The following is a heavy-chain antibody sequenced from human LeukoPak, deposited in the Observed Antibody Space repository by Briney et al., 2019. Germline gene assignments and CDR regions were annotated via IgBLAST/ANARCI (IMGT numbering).Heavy chain of an antibody. CDR2: ISYDGSNK. CDR1: GFTFSSYA. J-gene: IGHJ4*02. CDR3: ARDVRTNGVCPWV. V-gene: IGHV3-30*04. D-gene: IGHD2-8*01. Sequence: GGSLRLSCAASGFTFSSYAMHWVRQAPGKGLEWVAVISYDGSNKYYADSVKGRFTISRDNSKNTLYLQMNSLRAEDTAVYYCARDVRTNGVCPWVWGQGTLVTVSS.